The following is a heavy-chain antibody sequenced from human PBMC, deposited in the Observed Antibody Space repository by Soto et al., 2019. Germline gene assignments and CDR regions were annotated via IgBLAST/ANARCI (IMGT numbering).Heavy chain of an antibody. V-gene: IGHV1-18*01. Sequence: QVQLVQSGAEVKKPGASVKVSCKASGYTFTSYGISWVRQAPGQGLEWMGWISAYNGNTNYSQKLQGSVTMTTDTSTSTAYMELISMRSDDTAVYYCASSFLGNRYGSGLDYYYGMDVWGQGTTVTVSS. CDR3: ASSFLGNRYGSGLDYYYGMDV. D-gene: IGHD3-16*01. CDR1: GYTFTSYG. J-gene: IGHJ6*02. CDR2: ISAYNGNT.